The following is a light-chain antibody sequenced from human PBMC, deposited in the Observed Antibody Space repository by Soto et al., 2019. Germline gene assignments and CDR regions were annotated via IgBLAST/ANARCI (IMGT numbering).Light chain of an antibody. Sequence: DIQMTQSPSSLSASVGDRVTITCRASQNIGRWLAWYQQKPGKAPKLMIYDASTLISGVPSRFSGSGSGTEFTLTINSLQPDDFTTYYCQQYNLHSPATFGQGTMVEIK. CDR2: DAS. CDR1: QNIGRW. CDR3: QQYNLHSPAT. J-gene: IGKJ1*01. V-gene: IGKV1-5*01.